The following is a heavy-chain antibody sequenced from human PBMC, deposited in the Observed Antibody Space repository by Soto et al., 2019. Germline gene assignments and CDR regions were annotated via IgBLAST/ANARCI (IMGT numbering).Heavy chain of an antibody. Sequence: QVQLVQSGAEVKKPGASVKVSCKASGYTFTSYYMHWVRQAPGQGLEWMGIINPSCGSTSYAQKCQGRVTMTRDTSPSTVYMELSSLRSEDTAVYSCAREREYSSSSVDYYYGMDVWGQGTTVTVSS. CDR3: AREREYSSSSVDYYYGMDV. V-gene: IGHV1-46*01. J-gene: IGHJ6*02. CDR1: GYTFTSYY. CDR2: INPSCGST. D-gene: IGHD6-6*01.